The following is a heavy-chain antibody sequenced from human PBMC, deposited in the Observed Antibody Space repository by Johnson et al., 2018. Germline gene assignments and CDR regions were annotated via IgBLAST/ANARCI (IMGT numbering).Heavy chain of an antibody. Sequence: QVQLQESGPGLVKXSETXSLXCTVSGGSISTNDHHWDWIRQPPGQGLEWIGPVFYTGSTNYKPPLKRRVPISVDTAKRHFSLELSSVTAADTAVYYCARRISKAQDRHGVDVWCQGTTVTVSS. CDR3: ARRISKAQDRHGVDV. J-gene: IGHJ6*02. CDR2: VFYTGST. CDR1: GGSISTNDHH. D-gene: IGHD2-2*01. V-gene: IGHV4-39*02.